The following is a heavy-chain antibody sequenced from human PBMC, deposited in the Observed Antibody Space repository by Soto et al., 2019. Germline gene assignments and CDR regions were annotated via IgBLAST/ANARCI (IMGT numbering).Heavy chain of an antibody. CDR2: IYNSGTT. J-gene: IGHJ5*02. CDR3: ARDPAP. V-gene: IGHV4-31*03. CDR1: GGSITRGGYY. Sequence: TLSLTCSVSGGSITRGGYYWSWIRQHPGKGLEWIGYIYNSGTTYYNPSLKSRVTISVDTSKNQFSLKLTSVTAADTAVYYCARDPAPWGQGTLVTVSS.